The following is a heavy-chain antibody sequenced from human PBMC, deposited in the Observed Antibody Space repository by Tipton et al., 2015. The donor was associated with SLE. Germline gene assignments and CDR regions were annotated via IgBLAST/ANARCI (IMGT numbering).Heavy chain of an antibody. CDR3: VRDSGSLDS. J-gene: IGHJ4*02. D-gene: IGHD3-10*01. CDR2: ISSDGVNK. CDR1: GFSFSDYA. Sequence: SLRLSCAASGFSFSDYAMHWVRQAPGKGLEWVAVISSDGVNKNYADSVQGRFTVSRDNSKNTLFLQMTTLRPEDTAVYYCVRDSGSLDSWGQGTLVTVSS. V-gene: IGHV3-30*04.